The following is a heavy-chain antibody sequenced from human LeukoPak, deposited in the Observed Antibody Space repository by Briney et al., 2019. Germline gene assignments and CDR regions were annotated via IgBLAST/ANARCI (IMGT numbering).Heavy chain of an antibody. CDR3: AKDREYCSGGSCYYYYGMDV. CDR2: ISYDGSNK. Sequence: GGSLRLSCVASGFTFSTYGMHWVRQAPGKGLEWVAVISYDGSNKYYADSVKGRFTISRDNSKNTLYLQMNSLRAEDTAVYYCAKDREYCSGGSCYYYYGMDVWGQGTTVTVSS. D-gene: IGHD2-15*01. CDR1: GFTFSTYG. J-gene: IGHJ6*02. V-gene: IGHV3-30*18.